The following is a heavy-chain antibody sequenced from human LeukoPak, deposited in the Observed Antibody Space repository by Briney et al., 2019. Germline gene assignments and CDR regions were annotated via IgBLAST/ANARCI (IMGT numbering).Heavy chain of an antibody. CDR1: GYTFTSYD. CDR2: MNPNSGNT. V-gene: IGHV1-8*01. CDR3: ARGGLDSSGYPEFDY. D-gene: IGHD3-22*01. J-gene: IGHJ4*02. Sequence: TSVKVSCKASGYTFTSYDINWLRQATGQGLEWMGWMNPNSGNTGYAQKFQGRVTMTRNTSISTAYMELSSLRSEDTAVYYCARGGLDSSGYPEFDYWGQGTLVTVSS.